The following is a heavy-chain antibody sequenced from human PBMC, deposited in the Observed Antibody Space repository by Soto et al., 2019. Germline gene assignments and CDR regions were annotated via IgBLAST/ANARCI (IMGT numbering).Heavy chain of an antibody. CDR1: VDSAISLSHY. CDR3: ARRGAYVFDF. J-gene: IGHJ4*01. Sequence: SETLSLTCSVSVDSAISLSHYWSWIRQRPGQGLEWVAYIYVNGDTYSNPSLRSRLSMSVDTAKNEFSLSLRSVTAADTAVYFCARRGAYVFDFWGHGTLVTVSS. V-gene: IGHV4-31*03. CDR2: IYVNGDT. D-gene: IGHD3-10*01.